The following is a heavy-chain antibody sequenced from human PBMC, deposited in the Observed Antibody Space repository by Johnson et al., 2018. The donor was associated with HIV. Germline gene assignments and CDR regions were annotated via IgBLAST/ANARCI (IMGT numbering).Heavy chain of an antibody. D-gene: IGHD3-16*01. J-gene: IGHJ3*02. Sequence: VQLVESGGGLVKPGGSLRLSCAASGFTFSNAWMSWVRQAPGKGLEWVGRLKSKTDGGTTDYAAPMKGRFTISRDDSKNTLYLQMNSLKTEDTAVYYCTTVAGGASDIWGQGTMVTVSS. CDR3: TTVAGGASDI. CDR1: GFTFSNAW. CDR2: LKSKTDGGTT. V-gene: IGHV3-15*01.